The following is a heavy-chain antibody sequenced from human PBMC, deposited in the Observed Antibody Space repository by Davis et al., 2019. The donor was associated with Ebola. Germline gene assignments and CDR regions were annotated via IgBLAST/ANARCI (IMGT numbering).Heavy chain of an antibody. D-gene: IGHD1-26*01. V-gene: IGHV4-34*01. CDR2: INHSGST. CDR3: ARGVGGTTGWFDP. Sequence: MPSETLSLTCAVSGGSFSVYYWSWIRQPPGKGLEWIGEINHSGSTNYNPSLKSRVTISVDTSKNQFSLKLSSVTAADTAVYYCARGVGGTTGWFDPWGQGTLVTVSS. CDR1: GGSFSVYY. J-gene: IGHJ5*02.